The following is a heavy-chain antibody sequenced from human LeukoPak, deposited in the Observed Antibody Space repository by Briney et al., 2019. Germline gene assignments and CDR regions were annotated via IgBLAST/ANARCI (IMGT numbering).Heavy chain of an antibody. J-gene: IGHJ4*02. D-gene: IGHD3-22*01. CDR2: ISHDGSNK. V-gene: IGHV3-30*18. CDR1: GFPFSSYG. CDR3: AKGSYYDSSGSFYFDY. Sequence: GRSLRLSCAASGFPFSSYGMHWVRQAPGKGPEWVAVISHDGSNKYYEDSVKGRFTISRDNSKNTLYVQVNSLGTEDTAAYYCAKGSYYDSSGSFYFDYWGQGTLVTVSS.